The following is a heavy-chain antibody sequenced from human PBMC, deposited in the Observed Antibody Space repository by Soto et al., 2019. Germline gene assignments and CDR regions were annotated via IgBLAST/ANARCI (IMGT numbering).Heavy chain of an antibody. CDR3: AXXXXXXSXXGXDAFDI. D-gene: IGHD1-26*01. Sequence: SLKISCKGSGYSFTSYWIGWVRQMPGXXLEWMGIIYPGDSDTRYSPSFQGQVTISADKSISTAYLQWSSLKASDTAMYYCAXXXXXXSXXGXDAFDIWAQGTMVPVSS. CDR1: GYSFTSYW. J-gene: IGHJ3*02. V-gene: IGHV5-51*01. CDR2: IYPGDSDT.